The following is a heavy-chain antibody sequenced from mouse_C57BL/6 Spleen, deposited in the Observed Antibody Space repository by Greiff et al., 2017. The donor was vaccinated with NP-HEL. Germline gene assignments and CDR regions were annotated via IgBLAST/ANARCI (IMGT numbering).Heavy chain of an antibody. CDR1: GYTFTDYY. Sequence: VQLQQSGPELVKPGASVKISCKASGYTFTDYYMNWVKQSHGKSLEWIGDINPNNGGTSYNQKFKGKATLTVDKSSSTAYMELRSLTSEDSAVYYRAAYYYGSSFYYAMDYWGQGTSVTVSS. CDR3: AAYYYGSSFYYAMDY. D-gene: IGHD1-1*01. J-gene: IGHJ4*01. CDR2: INPNNGGT. V-gene: IGHV1-26*01.